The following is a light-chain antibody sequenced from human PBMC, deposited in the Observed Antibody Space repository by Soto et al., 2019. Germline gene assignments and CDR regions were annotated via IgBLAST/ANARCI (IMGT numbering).Light chain of an antibody. CDR1: QSLSGGY. V-gene: IGKV3-20*01. J-gene: IGKJ5*01. CDR3: QQNGSLPIT. Sequence: EIVLTQSPGTLSLSPGERATLFCRASQSLSGGYLAWFQQKPGQTPRLLIYSASNRATGIPDRFSGSGSGTDFTLTISRLEPEDFVVYYCQQNGSLPITFGQGTRLEIK. CDR2: SAS.